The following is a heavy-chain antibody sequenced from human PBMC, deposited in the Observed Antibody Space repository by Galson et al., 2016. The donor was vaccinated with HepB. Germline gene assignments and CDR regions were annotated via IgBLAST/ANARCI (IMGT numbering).Heavy chain of an antibody. J-gene: IGHJ3*02. V-gene: IGHV1-46*01. CDR1: GYTFTSYY. Sequence: SVKVSCKASGYTFTSYYLHWVRQAPGQGLEWMGIIYPSGGITSYAQRFQGRVTMTTDTSTNILYMELTSTRSDDTAVYYCARDLTSVIYFGSGTFRAFDIWGQGTMVTVSS. CDR2: IYPSGGIT. D-gene: IGHD3-10*01. CDR3: ARDLTSVIYFGSGTFRAFDI.